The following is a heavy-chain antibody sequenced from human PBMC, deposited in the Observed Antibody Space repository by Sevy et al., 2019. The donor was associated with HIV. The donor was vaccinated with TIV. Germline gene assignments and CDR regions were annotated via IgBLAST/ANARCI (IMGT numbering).Heavy chain of an antibody. D-gene: IGHD7-27*01. J-gene: IGHJ4*02. Sequence: GGSLRLSCEASGFTFSSFGMSWVRRAPGKGLEWVSGLSGTGGSTYYADSVKGRFTISRDNSKNTLYIHMISLRAEDTAVYYCAKDGGRNWDQFFFDYWGQGTLVTVSS. CDR2: LSGTGGST. V-gene: IGHV3-23*01. CDR3: AKDGGRNWDQFFFDY. CDR1: GFTFSSFG.